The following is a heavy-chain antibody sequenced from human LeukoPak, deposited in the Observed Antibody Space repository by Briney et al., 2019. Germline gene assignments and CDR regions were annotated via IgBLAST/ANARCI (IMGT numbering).Heavy chain of an antibody. CDR1: GYTFTGYY. CDR3: AKKGLRSGKHIDY. CDR2: INPNSGGT. J-gene: IGHJ4*02. V-gene: IGHV1-2*02. D-gene: IGHD3-10*01. Sequence: GASVKVSCKASGYTFTGYYMHWVRQAPGQGLEWMGWINPNSGGTNYAQKFQGRVTMTRDTSISTAYMELSRLRSDDTAVYYCAKKGLRSGKHIDYWGQGTLVTVSS.